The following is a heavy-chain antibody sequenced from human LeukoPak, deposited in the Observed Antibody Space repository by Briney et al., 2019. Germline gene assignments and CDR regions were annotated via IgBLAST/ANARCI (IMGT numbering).Heavy chain of an antibody. CDR3: AMLIGLIMGDNAFDI. D-gene: IGHD3-16*01. CDR2: ISGSGGST. CDR1: GFTFSSYG. J-gene: IGHJ3*02. Sequence: GGSLRLSCAASGFTFSSYGMSWVRQAPGKGLEWVSAISGSGGSTYYADSVKGRFTISRDNSKNTLYLQMNSLRAEDTAVYYCAMLIGLIMGDNAFDICGEGTMVTVSS. V-gene: IGHV3-23*01.